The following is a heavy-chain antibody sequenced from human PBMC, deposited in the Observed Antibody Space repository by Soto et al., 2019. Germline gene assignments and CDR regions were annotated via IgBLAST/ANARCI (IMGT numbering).Heavy chain of an antibody. CDR2: ISSSSSTI. CDR3: ATILKILATIGDALDI. Sequence: GGSPSLCSGSAGGTFGGLSVSLVRPAPGKGLEWVSYISSSSSTIYYADSVKGRFTISRDNAKNTLYLQMNSLRAEDTAVYYFATILKILATIGDALDICGQGTMVTVSS. J-gene: IGHJ3*02. CDR1: GGTFGGLS. V-gene: IGHV3-48*01. D-gene: IGHD5-12*01.